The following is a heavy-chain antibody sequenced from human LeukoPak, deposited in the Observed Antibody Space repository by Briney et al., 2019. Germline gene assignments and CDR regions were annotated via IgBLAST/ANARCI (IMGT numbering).Heavy chain of an antibody. CDR2: ISGSGVGT. CDR1: GFTVSSNY. V-gene: IGHV3-23*01. Sequence: GGSLRLSCAASGFTVSSNYMSWVRQAPGKGLEWVSGISGSGVGTYYADSVKGRFTISRDNSKNTLYLQMDSLRAEDTAIYYCARDWKTNSFDYWGQGTLVTVSS. CDR3: ARDWKTNSFDY. J-gene: IGHJ4*02. D-gene: IGHD1-1*01.